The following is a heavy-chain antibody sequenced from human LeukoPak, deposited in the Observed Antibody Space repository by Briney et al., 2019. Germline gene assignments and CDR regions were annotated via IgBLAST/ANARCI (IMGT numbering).Heavy chain of an antibody. CDR1: GFTFSSYA. CDR3: AKGLNELVHLDY. V-gene: IGHV3-23*01. J-gene: IGHJ4*02. CDR2: ISGSGGST. D-gene: IGHD6-13*01. Sequence: GGSLRLSCAASGFTFSSYAMSWVRQAPGKGLEWVSAISGSGGSTYYADPVKGRFTISRDNSKSTLYLQMNSLRAEDTAVYYCAKGLNELVHLDYWGQGTLVTVSS.